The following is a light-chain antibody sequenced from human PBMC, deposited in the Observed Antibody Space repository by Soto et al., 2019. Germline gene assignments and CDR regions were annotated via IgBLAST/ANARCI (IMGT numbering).Light chain of an antibody. CDR1: SGDTGPYDY. V-gene: IGLV2-14*01. J-gene: IGLJ2*01. Sequence: QSALTQPASVSGSPGQSITISCTGGSGDTGPYDYVTWYQQHPGKAPKLIIYDVSNRPSGVSNRFSGSKSGNTASLTISGLQAEDEAEYYCSSYTNRTTLIIFGGGTKLTVL. CDR2: DVS. CDR3: SSYTNRTTLII.